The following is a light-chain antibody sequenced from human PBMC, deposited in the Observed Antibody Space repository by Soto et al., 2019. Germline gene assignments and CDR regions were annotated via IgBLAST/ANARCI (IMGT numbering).Light chain of an antibody. Sequence: QSVLTQPPSASGSPGQSVTISCTGTSSDVGGYNYVSWYQQYPGRAPKLMIYEVTKRPPGVPDRFSGSKSGNTASLTVSGLQAEDEVVYYSGSYATNNNFYFVFGRGTNVTVL. CDR2: EVT. CDR1: SSDVGGYNY. V-gene: IGLV2-8*01. J-gene: IGLJ6*01. CDR3: GSYATNNNFYFV.